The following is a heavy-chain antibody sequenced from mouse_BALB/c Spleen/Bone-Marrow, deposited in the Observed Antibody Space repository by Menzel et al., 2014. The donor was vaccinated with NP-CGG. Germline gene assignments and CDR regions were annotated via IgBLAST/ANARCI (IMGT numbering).Heavy chain of an antibody. CDR2: IYPGSGST. Sequence: LQQSGSELARPGASVKLSCKASGYTFTSYWMHWVRQRPGQGLEWIGNIYPGSGSTNYDEKFKSKATLTVDTSTSTAYMQLSSLTAEDSSVYYCRSYDYAMDYWGQGTSVTVSS. D-gene: IGHD1-1*01. CDR3: RSYDYAMDY. J-gene: IGHJ4*01. V-gene: IGHV1S22*01. CDR1: GYTFTSYW.